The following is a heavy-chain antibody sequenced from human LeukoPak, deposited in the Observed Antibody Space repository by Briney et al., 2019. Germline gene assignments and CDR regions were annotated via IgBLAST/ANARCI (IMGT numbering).Heavy chain of an antibody. CDR1: GFTFSSFW. CDR3: AKRSGYCSTISCYHLFDY. D-gene: IGHD2-2*01. Sequence: TGGSLRLSCAASGFTFSSFWMHWVRQAPGKGLVWVARIHNDGSNTVYADSVRGRFTISRDSSKNTLYLQMNSLRVEDTAVYYCAKRSGYCSTISCYHLFDYWGQGTLVTVSS. V-gene: IGHV3-74*01. CDR2: IHNDGSNT. J-gene: IGHJ4*02.